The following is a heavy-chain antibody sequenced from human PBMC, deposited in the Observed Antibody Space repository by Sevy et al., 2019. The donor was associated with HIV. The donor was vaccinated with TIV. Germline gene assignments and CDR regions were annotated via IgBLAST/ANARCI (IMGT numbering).Heavy chain of an antibody. CDR2: ISYDGSNK. J-gene: IGHJ6*02. CDR1: GFTFSSYG. V-gene: IGHV3-30*18. CDR3: AKEGVDPLSYYYCGMDV. Sequence: GGSLRLSCAASGFTFSSYGMHWVRQAPGKGLEWVAVISYDGSNKYYADSVKGRFTISRDNSKNTLYLQMNSLSAEDTAVYYCAKEGVDPLSYYYCGMDVWGQGTTVTVSS. D-gene: IGHD3-3*01.